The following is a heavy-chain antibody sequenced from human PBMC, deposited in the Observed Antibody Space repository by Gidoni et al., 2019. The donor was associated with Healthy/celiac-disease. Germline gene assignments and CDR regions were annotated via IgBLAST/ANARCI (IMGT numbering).Heavy chain of an antibody. CDR3: ATVTYSGSYYSPDAFDI. CDR2: IYTSGST. Sequence: QVQLQESGPGLVQPSQTLSLTCTVSGGSISSGSYYWSWIRQPAGKGLEWMGRIYTSGSTNYNPSLKSRVTMSVDTSKNQFSLKLSSVTAADTAVYYCATVTYSGSYYSPDAFDIWGQGTMVTVSS. V-gene: IGHV4-61*02. D-gene: IGHD1-26*01. CDR1: GGSISSGSYY. J-gene: IGHJ3*02.